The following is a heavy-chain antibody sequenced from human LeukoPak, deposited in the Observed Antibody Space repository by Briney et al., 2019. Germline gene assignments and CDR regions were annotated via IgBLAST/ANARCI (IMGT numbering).Heavy chain of an antibody. V-gene: IGHV3-7*01. J-gene: IGHJ4*01. CDR1: GFTFSNYW. CDR2: IKQDGSEK. Sequence: GGSLRLSCAASGFTFSNYWMSWARQAPGKGLEWVANIKQDGSEKYYVDSVKGRFTISRDNTKNSLYLQMNSLRAEDTAVYYCARGRYCISANCFYFDYWGQGTLVTVSS. CDR3: ARGRYCISANCFYFDY. D-gene: IGHD2-2*01.